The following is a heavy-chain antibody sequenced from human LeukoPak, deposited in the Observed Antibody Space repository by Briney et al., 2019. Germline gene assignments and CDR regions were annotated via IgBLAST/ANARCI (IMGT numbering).Heavy chain of an antibody. J-gene: IGHJ6*02. V-gene: IGHV3-30*04. CDR1: GFTFSSYA. D-gene: IGHD3-9*01. Sequence: PGGSLRLSCAASGFTFSSYAMHWVRQAPGKGLEWVAVISYDGSNKYYADSVKGRFTISRDNSKNTLYLQMNRLRAEDTAVYYCARESTTPRLAESPYYYYYGMDVWGQGTTVTVSS. CDR3: ARESTTPRLAESPYYYYYGMDV. CDR2: ISYDGSNK.